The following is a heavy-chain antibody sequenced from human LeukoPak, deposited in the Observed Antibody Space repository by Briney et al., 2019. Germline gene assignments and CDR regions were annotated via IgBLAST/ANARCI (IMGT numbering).Heavy chain of an antibody. D-gene: IGHD6-13*01. Sequence: GASVKVSCKASGYTFTSYDINWVRQATGQGLEWMGWMNPNSGNTGYAQKFQGRVTMTRNTSISTAYMELSSLRSEDTAVCYCARGLKAAAGPPFFVYWGQGTLVTVSS. CDR3: ARGLKAAAGPPFFVY. CDR1: GYTFTSYD. V-gene: IGHV1-8*01. J-gene: IGHJ4*02. CDR2: MNPNSGNT.